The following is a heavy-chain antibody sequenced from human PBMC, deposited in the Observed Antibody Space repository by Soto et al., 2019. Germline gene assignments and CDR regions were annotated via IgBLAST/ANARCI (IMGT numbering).Heavy chain of an antibody. CDR3: ARDPLGGDYEPAYYYYYGMDV. Sequence: QVQLVQSGAEVKKPGSSVKVSCKASGGTFSSYAISWVRQAPGQGLEWMGGIIPIFGTANYAQKFQGRVTITAEESTSTAYMELSSLRSEDTAVYYCARDPLGGDYEPAYYYYYGMDVWGQGTTVTVSS. V-gene: IGHV1-69*01. CDR1: GGTFSSYA. D-gene: IGHD2-21*02. CDR2: IIPIFGTA. J-gene: IGHJ6*02.